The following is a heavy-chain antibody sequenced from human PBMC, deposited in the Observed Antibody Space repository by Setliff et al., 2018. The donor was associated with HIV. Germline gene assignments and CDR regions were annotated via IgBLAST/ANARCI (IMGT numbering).Heavy chain of an antibody. J-gene: IGHJ6*03. D-gene: IGHD1-20*01. CDR3: AKSFNAGPTNWNIDV. V-gene: IGHV3-30*02. CDR1: GLTFSRDG. CDR2: IQYDESNK. Sequence: GGSLRLSCAVSGLTFSRDGFHWVRQVPGKGLDWVTFIQYDESNKYYGDSVRGRFTSSRDNSKNTLYLQMNSRRSEDTAVYFCAKSFNAGPTNWNIDVWGTGTTVT.